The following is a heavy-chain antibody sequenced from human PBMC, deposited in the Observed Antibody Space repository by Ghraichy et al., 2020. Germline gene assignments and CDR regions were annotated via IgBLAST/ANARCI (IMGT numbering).Heavy chain of an antibody. CDR2: ISWDGGST. D-gene: IGHD2-8*02. CDR1: GFTFDDYT. CDR3: AKDAGGGWEGRRGDYGMDV. V-gene: IGHV3-43*01. J-gene: IGHJ6*02. Sequence: GGSLRLSCAASGFTFDDYTMHWVRHAPGKGLEWVSLISWDGGSTYYADSVKGRFTISRDNSKNSLYLQMNSLRTEDTALYYCAKDAGGGWEGRRGDYGMDVWGQGTTVTVSS.